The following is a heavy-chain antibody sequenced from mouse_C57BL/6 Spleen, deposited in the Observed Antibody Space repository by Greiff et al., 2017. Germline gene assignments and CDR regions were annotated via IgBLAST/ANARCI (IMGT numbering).Heavy chain of an antibody. J-gene: IGHJ3*01. D-gene: IGHD5-1*01. V-gene: IGHV2-5*01. CDR1: GFSLTSYG. Sequence: VQLQQSGPGLVQPSQSLSITCTVSGFSLTSYGVHWVRQSPGKGLEWLGVIWRGGSTDYNAAFMSRLSITKDNSKSQVFYRMNSLQADDAAVYYCAEQDVGTYDWFAYWGQGTLVTVSA. CDR3: AEQDVGTYDWFAY. CDR2: IWRGGST.